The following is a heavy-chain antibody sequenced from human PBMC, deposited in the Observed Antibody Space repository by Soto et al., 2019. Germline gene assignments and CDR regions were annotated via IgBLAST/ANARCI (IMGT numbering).Heavy chain of an antibody. Sequence: SETLSLTCTVSGGSISSYYWSWIRQPPGKGLEWIGYIYYSGSTNYNPSLKSRVTISVDTSKNQFSLKLSSVTAADTAVYYCARGSGYCTNGVCYNWYFDLWGRGTLVTVSS. CDR1: GGSISSYY. CDR3: ARGSGYCTNGVCYNWYFDL. V-gene: IGHV4-59*01. D-gene: IGHD2-8*01. CDR2: IYYSGST. J-gene: IGHJ2*01.